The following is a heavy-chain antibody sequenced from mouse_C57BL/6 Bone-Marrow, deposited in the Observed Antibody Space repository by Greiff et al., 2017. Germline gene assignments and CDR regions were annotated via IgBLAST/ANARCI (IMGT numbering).Heavy chain of an antibody. D-gene: IGHD2-5*01. CDR3: ARPYYSNYWYFDV. V-gene: IGHV1-55*01. CDR2: IYPGSGST. CDR1: GYTFTSYW. Sequence: VQLQQPGAELVKPGASVKMSCKASGYTFTSYWITWVKQRPGQGLEWIGDIYPGSGSTNYNEKFKSKATLTVDTSTGTAYMQLSSLTSEDSAVYDCARPYYSNYWYFDVGGTGTTVTVTA. J-gene: IGHJ1*03.